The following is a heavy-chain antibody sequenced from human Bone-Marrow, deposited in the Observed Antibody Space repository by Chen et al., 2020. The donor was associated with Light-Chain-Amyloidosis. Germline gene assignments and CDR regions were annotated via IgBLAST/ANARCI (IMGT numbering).Heavy chain of an antibody. CDR2: FDYNSGRN. J-gene: IGHJ4*02. D-gene: IGHD1-1*01. CDR3: TQDGVPGGADF. Sequence: EVQMVESGGGLVQPGRSLRLSCVTSGFTYKKWAIHWVRQAPGKGLEWGTGFDYNSGRNDYADSGGGRFAVSSDSSKDSLFLEMNSVRVEDTALYYCTQDGVPGGADFWGPGTMVTVSS. CDR1: GFTYKKWA. V-gene: IGHV3-9*01.